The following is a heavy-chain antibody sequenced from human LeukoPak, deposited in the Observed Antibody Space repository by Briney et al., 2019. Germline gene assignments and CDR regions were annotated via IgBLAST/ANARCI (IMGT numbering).Heavy chain of an antibody. V-gene: IGHV4-59*08. CDR2: IYHSGST. CDR1: GGSISSYY. D-gene: IGHD5-18*01. CDR3: ARGGGYSYGPNFDY. J-gene: IGHJ4*02. Sequence: PSETLSLTCTVSGGSISSYYWSWIRQPPGKGLEWIGYIYHSGSTNYNPSLKSRVTISVDTSKNQFSLKLSSVTAADTAVYYCARGGGYSYGPNFDYWGQGTLVTVSS.